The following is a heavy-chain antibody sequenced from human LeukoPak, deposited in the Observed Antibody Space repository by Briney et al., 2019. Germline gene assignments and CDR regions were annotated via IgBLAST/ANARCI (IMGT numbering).Heavy chain of an antibody. CDR1: GFTFHDYA. V-gene: IGHV3-48*01. D-gene: IGHD3-22*01. J-gene: IGHJ4*02. CDR2: ISSSSSTI. Sequence: GGSLRLSCATSGFTFHDYAMNWVRQAPGKGLEWVSYISSSSSTIYYADSVKGRFTISRDNAKNSLYLQMNSLRAEDTAVYYCARVRDSSGYFGYWGQGTLVTVSS. CDR3: ARVRDSSGYFGY.